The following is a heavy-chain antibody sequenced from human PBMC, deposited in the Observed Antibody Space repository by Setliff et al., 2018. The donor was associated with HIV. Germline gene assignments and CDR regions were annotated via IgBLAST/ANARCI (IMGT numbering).Heavy chain of an antibody. D-gene: IGHD2-2*01. CDR2: VYYSVNY. CDR1: VVSISSQY. J-gene: IGHJ4*02. Sequence: SETLSLTSAVSVVSISSQYWSWIRQPPGKGLEWIGFVYYSVNYNYNPSLKSRVSISVDTSKNQVSLRLTSVTAADTAVYYCTRGKSMPTLVTWGLGTLVTVSS. CDR3: TRGKSMPTLVT. V-gene: IGHV4-59*11.